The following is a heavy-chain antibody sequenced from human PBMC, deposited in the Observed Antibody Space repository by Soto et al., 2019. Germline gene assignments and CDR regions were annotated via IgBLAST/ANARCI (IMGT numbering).Heavy chain of an antibody. CDR1: GYTFTDYY. V-gene: IGHV1-2*02. D-gene: IGHD1-26*01. Sequence: QVQLVQSGAEVRKPGASVKVSCKASGYTFTDYYMHWVRQAPGQGLEWMGWINPKTGGTNYVQKFQGRVAMTRDTSVSTDYMGLSRLRSDDTAVYYCARDVVGSDYFASWGQGTLVTVSS. CDR2: INPKTGGT. J-gene: IGHJ4*02. CDR3: ARDVVGSDYFAS.